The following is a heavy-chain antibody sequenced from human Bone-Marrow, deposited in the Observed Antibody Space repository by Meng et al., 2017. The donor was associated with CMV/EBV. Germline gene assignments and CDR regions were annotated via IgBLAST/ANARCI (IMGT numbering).Heavy chain of an antibody. CDR1: GYTFTDYR. CDR3: ATKMYYDFWSAYRGTEGVDPFNI. CDR2: INPNNGAT. D-gene: IGHD3-3*01. Sequence: ASVKVSCKASGYTFTDYRMHWVRQAPGQGLEWVGWINPNNGATNYAQNFQGRVTMTRDTSISTVYMDLNRLTYDDTAVYYCATKMYYDFWSAYRGTEGVDPFNIWGQGTLVTVSS. V-gene: IGHV1-2*02. J-gene: IGHJ3*02.